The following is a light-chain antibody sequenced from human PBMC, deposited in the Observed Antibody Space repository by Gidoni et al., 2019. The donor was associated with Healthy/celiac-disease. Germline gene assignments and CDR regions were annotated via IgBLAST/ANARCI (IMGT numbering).Light chain of an antibody. CDR1: QSVLYSSNNKNY. Sequence: DIVMPPSPHSVAVSLGERATINCKSSQSVLYSSNNKNYLAWYQQKPGQPPKLLIYWASTRESGVPDRFSGSGSGTDFTLTISSLQAEDVAVYYCQQYYSTPLTFXGXTKVEIK. J-gene: IGKJ4*01. V-gene: IGKV4-1*01. CDR2: WAS. CDR3: QQYYSTPLT.